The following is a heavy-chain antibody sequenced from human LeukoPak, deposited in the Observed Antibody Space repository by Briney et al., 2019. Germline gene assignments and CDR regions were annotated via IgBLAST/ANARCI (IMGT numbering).Heavy chain of an antibody. V-gene: IGHV1-2*06. CDR3: ARDKVLLWFGDSMTYNWFDP. J-gene: IGHJ5*02. CDR1: GYTFTGYY. Sequence: ASVKVSCKASGYTFTGYYMHWVRQAPGQGLEGMGRINPNRGGTNYAQKLHGRVTMTRDTSLSTAYMDLSRLRSDDTAVYYCARDKVLLWFGDSMTYNWFDPWGQGTLVTVSS. CDR2: INPNRGGT. D-gene: IGHD3-10*01.